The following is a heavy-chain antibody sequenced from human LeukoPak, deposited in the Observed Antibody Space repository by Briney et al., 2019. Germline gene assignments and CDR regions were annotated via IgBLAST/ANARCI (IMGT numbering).Heavy chain of an antibody. J-gene: IGHJ6*03. CDR3: ARHHYDFWSGQFTYYYYYYMDV. V-gene: IGHV4-39*01. D-gene: IGHD3-3*01. Sequence: PGGSLRLSCAASGFTFSSYAMSWVRQAPGKGLEWIGSIYYSGSTYYNPSLKSRVTISVDTSKNQFSLKPSSVTAADTAVYYCARHHYDFWSGQFTYYYYYYMDVWGKGTTVTVSS. CDR1: GFTFSSYA. CDR2: IYYSGST.